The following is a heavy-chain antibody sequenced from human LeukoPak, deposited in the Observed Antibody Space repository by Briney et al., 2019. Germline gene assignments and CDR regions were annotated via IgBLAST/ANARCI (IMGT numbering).Heavy chain of an antibody. V-gene: IGHV1-18*01. Sequence: ASVKVSCKASGYTFTSYGISWVRQAPGQGLEWIGWISAYNGNTNYAQKLQGRVTMTTDTSTSTAYMELRSLRSDDTAVYYCARDRAEVWSGIAVAGTRLLDYWGQGTLVTVSS. CDR3: ARDRAEVWSGIAVAGTRLLDY. D-gene: IGHD6-19*01. CDR1: GYTFTSYG. J-gene: IGHJ4*02. CDR2: ISAYNGNT.